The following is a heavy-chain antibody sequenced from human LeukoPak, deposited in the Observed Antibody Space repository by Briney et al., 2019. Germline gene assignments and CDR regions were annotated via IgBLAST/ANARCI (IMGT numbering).Heavy chain of an antibody. V-gene: IGHV3-23*01. CDR2: ISGSGGST. D-gene: IGHD6-13*01. J-gene: IGHJ4*02. CDR1: GFTFSSYA. Sequence: QPGGSLRLSCAASGFTFSSYAMSWVRQAPGKGLEWVSAISGSGGSTYYADSVKGRFTISRDNAKNSLFLQMNSLRAEDTAVYNCATSQGSWPDYFDYWGQGTLVTVSS. CDR3: ATSQGSWPDYFDY.